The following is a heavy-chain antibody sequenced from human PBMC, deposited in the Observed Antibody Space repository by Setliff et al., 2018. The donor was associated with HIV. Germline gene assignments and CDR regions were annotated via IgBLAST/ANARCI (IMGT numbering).Heavy chain of an antibody. CDR2: IYTTGST. CDR1: GSSISGHF. D-gene: IGHD6-6*01. J-gene: IGHJ3*02. CDR3: ARVPPEYSSSSQAFDI. V-gene: IGHV4-59*11. Sequence: SETLSLTCTVSGSSISGHFWTWIRQPPGKGLEWIGYIYTTGSTNYNPSLTSRVTISVGTSKNKFSLKMRSVTAADTAVYYCARVPPEYSSSSQAFDIWGQGTKVTVSS.